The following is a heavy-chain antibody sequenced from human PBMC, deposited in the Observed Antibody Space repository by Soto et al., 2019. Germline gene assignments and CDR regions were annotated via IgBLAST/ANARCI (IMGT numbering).Heavy chain of an antibody. Sequence: PSETLSLTCTVSGGSINIGGFYWGWIRQRPGRGLXWIXXIXXTXTXXXNXXLNHRFTISIDTSKNQFSLEVYSVTAADSAVYYCARRRDDTVDSYFNWFDPWGPGNRVTVS. D-gene: IGHD3-22*01. CDR3: ARRRDDTVDSYFNWFDP. J-gene: IGHJ5*02. CDR2: IXXTXTX. CDR1: GGSINIGGFY. V-gene: IGHV4-31*03.